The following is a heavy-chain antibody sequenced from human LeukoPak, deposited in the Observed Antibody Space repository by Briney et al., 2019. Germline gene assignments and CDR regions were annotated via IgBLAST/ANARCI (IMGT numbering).Heavy chain of an antibody. D-gene: IGHD6-19*01. CDR1: GGSISSSNHY. J-gene: IGHJ4*02. CDR2: RYYSGST. CDR3: ARHAISGWYFGY. V-gene: IGHV4-39*01. Sequence: PSETLSLTCTVSGGSISSSNHYWSWIRQPPGKGLEWIGSRYYSGSTYDNPSLKSRVTISVDTSKNQFSLKLSSVTAADTAIYYCARHAISGWYFGYWGQGTLVTGSS.